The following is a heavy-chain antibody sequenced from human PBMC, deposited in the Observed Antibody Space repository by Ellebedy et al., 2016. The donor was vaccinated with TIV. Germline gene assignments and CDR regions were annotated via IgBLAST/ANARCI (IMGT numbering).Heavy chain of an antibody. D-gene: IGHD3-22*01. J-gene: IGHJ4*02. CDR3: AKGSSSGFTYDRVGFEY. V-gene: IGHV3-NL1*01. CDR2: ISSDGSNT. Sequence: GGSLRLSCAASGFAFSNFGMHWVRQAPGKGLEWLSVISSDGSNTYHADSVKGRFTITRDNSKNTLYLQMNRLRTEDTAVYFCAKGSSSGFTYDRVGFEYWGQGALVTVSS. CDR1: GFAFSNFG.